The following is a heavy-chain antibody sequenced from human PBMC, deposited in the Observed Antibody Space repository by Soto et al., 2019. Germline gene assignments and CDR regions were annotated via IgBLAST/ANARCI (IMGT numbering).Heavy chain of an antibody. J-gene: IGHJ4*02. D-gene: IGHD1-1*01. CDR2: IVPMIGKV. CDR1: GGTTSSYT. CDR3: ALRTGNWNPLGD. V-gene: IGHV1-69*02. Sequence: QVQLVQSGAEVEKPGSSVKVSCKVSGGTTSSYTIGWVRQAPGQGLQLMGNIVPMIGKVDYAQTFQDRVRLSADKPTRTVYMELRSLRSEATAVYFCALRTGNWNPLGDWGQGTLVTVSS.